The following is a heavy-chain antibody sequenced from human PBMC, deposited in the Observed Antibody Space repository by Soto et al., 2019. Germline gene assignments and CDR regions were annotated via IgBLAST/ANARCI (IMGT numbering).Heavy chain of an antibody. J-gene: IGHJ5*02. CDR2: IYYSGST. CDR3: ARYCSSTSCSTIWFDP. CDR1: GGSISSGDYY. D-gene: IGHD2-2*01. Sequence: SETLSLTCTVSGGSISSGDYYWSWIRQPPGKGLEWIGYIYYSGSTYYNPSLKSRVTISVDTSNNQFSLKLSSVTAADTAVYYCARYCSSTSCSTIWFDPWGQGTLVTVSS. V-gene: IGHV4-30-4*01.